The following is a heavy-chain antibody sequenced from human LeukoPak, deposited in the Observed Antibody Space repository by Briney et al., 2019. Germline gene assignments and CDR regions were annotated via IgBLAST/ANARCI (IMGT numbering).Heavy chain of an antibody. CDR1: GGTFSSYA. CDR3: ASMFNWNYGKDY. CDR2: IIPILGIA. Sequence: GASVKVSCKASGGTFSSYAISWVRQAPGQGLEWMGRIIPILGIANYAQKFQGRVTITADKSTSTAYMELSSLRAEDTAVYYCASMFNWNYGKDYWGQGTLVTVSS. J-gene: IGHJ4*02. V-gene: IGHV1-69*04. D-gene: IGHD1-7*01.